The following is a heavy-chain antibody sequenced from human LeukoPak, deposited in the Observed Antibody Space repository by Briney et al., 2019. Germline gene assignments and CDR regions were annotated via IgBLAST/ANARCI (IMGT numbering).Heavy chain of an antibody. D-gene: IGHD3-22*01. CDR3: ARSGSYYDSSGYRYFDY. Sequence: SVKVSCKASGGTLSSYAISWVRQAPGRGLEWMGRIIPIFGTANYAQKFQGRVTITTDESTSTAYMELSSLRSEDTAVYYCARSGSYYDSSGYRYFDYWGQGTLVTVSS. J-gene: IGHJ4*02. CDR1: GGTLSSYA. V-gene: IGHV1-69*05. CDR2: IIPIFGTA.